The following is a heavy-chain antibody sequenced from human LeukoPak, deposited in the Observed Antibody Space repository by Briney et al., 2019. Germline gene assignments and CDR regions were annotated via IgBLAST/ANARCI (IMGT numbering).Heavy chain of an antibody. D-gene: IGHD5-24*01. CDR1: GFILSRYY. CDR2: SYSGGST. CDR3: ARGPDVDGYIHAPFDS. Sequence: GGSLRLSCVASGFILSRYYMSWVRQTPGKGLEWVALSYSGGSTYYEASVKGRFTISRDNSKKMFFLQMNSLRADDTGVYYCARGPDVDGYIHAPFDSWGQGTLVTVSS. V-gene: IGHV3-53*01. J-gene: IGHJ4*02.